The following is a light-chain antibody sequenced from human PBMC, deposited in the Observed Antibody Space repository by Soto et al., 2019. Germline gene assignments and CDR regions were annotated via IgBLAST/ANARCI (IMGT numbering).Light chain of an antibody. CDR1: QSINAH. V-gene: IGKV3-15*01. CDR3: QQYNTWLWT. J-gene: IGKJ1*01. CDR2: GAS. Sequence: EVVMTQSPATLSVSPGERVTLSCSASQSINAHLAWYQQKPGQAPRLLIHGASTRATGIPARFSGSGYGTELILTISSLQSEDFAVYYCQQYNTWLWTFGQGTKVEIQ.